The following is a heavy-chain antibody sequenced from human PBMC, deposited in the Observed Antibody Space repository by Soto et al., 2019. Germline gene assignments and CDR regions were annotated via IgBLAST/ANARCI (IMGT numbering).Heavy chain of an antibody. Sequence: QVQLVESGGGVVQPGRSLRLSCAASGFTFSSYDMHWVRQAPGKGLEWVAVISYDGSNKHYADSVKGRFTIPRDNSKNTLYLQMNSLRAEDTAVYYCAREYGIGGATFDIWGQGTMVTVSS. CDR1: GFTFSSYD. V-gene: IGHV3-30-3*01. J-gene: IGHJ3*02. CDR2: ISYDGSNK. CDR3: AREYGIGGATFDI. D-gene: IGHD2-15*01.